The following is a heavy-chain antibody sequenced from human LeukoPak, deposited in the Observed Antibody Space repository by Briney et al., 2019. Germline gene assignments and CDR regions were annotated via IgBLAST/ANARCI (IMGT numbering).Heavy chain of an antibody. CDR1: GGSISNYY. J-gene: IGHJ4*02. V-gene: IGHV4-4*07. CDR3: ARYDFWSGPIDY. D-gene: IGHD3-3*01. Sequence: PSETLSLTCTVSGGSISNYYWSWIRQPAGKGLEWIGRLYTSESTTYNPSLRSRVTMSVDKSKNQFSLKLNSVTAADTAVYYCARYDFWSGPIDYWGQGTLVTVSS. CDR2: LYTSEST.